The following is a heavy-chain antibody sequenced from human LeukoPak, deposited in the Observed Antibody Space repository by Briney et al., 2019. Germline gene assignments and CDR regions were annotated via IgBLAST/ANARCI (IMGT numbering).Heavy chain of an antibody. CDR2: ISGSGGST. J-gene: IGHJ5*02. CDR1: GFTLSSYA. V-gene: IGHV3-23*01. CDR3: AKDTRQYYDFWSGYYPVVDP. Sequence: GGSLRLSCAASGFTLSSYAMSWVRQAPGKGLEWVSAISGSGGSTYYADSVKGRFTISRDNSKNTLYLQMNSLRAEDTAVYYCAKDTRQYYDFWSGYYPVVDPWGQGTLVTVSS. D-gene: IGHD3-3*01.